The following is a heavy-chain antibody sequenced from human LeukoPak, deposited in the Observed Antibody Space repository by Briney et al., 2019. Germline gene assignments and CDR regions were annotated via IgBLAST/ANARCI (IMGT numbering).Heavy chain of an antibody. CDR2: LYHSGTT. V-gene: IGHV4-38-2*02. J-gene: IGHJ4*02. D-gene: IGHD4-23*01. CDR3: ARLRVQNYGGNWGFDY. Sequence: SETLSLTCTVSGYSISSISSTYYWGWVRQSPGKGLEWIGSLYHSGTTYHNPSLQSRVTISIDTSKNQFSLKLSSVTAADTAVYYCARLRVQNYGGNWGFDYWGQGTLVTVSS. CDR1: GYSISSISSTYY.